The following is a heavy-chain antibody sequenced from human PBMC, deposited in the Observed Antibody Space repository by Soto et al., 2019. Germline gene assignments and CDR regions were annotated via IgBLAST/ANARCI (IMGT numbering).Heavy chain of an antibody. CDR1: GGTFSSYA. D-gene: IGHD2-21*02. V-gene: IGHV1-69*13. Sequence: SVKVSCKASGGTFSSYAISWVRQAPGQGLEWMGGIIPIFGTANYAQKFQGRVTITADESTSTAYMELSSLRSEDTAVYYCAKRVTAASTYYYYYGMDVWGQGTTVTVSS. CDR2: IIPIFGTA. CDR3: AKRVTAASTYYYYYGMDV. J-gene: IGHJ6*02.